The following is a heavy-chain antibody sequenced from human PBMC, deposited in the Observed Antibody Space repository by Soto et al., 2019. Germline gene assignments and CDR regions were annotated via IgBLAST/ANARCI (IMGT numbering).Heavy chain of an antibody. J-gene: IGHJ5*02. CDR2: IYYSGST. CDR1: GDSISSYY. Sequence: QVQLQESGPRLVKPSETLSLTCSVSGDSISSYYWSWIRQPPGKGLEWIGYIYYSGSTNNNPSFKSRVTISVDTPTNPVYLKLTSVTTAGTAVYSCARGVATIGPWGQGTLVTVSS. D-gene: IGHD5-12*01. V-gene: IGHV4-59*01. CDR3: ARGVATIGP.